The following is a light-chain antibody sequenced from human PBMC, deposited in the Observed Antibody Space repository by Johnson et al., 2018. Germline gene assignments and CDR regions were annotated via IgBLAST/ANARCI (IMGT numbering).Light chain of an antibody. Sequence: QSVLTQPPSVSAPPGQKVTISCSGSSSNIGNNYVSWYQQLPGTAPKLLIYVNNKRPSAIPDRFSVFKSATSATLAFPGLQTGDEAAYYCGTWDSSLSAGNVFGTGTKVTVL. V-gene: IGLV1-51*02. J-gene: IGLJ1*01. CDR1: SSNIGNNY. CDR2: VNN. CDR3: GTWDSSLSAGNV.